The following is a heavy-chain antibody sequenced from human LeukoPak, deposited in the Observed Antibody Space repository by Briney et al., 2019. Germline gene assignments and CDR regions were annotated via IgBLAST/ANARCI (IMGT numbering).Heavy chain of an antibody. CDR1: GGTFSSYA. CDR3: AIYIPAADYYFDY. J-gene: IGHJ4*02. D-gene: IGHD2-2*01. Sequence: SVKVSCKASGGTFSSYAISWVRQAPGQGLEWMGGIIPIFGTANYAQKFQGRVTITTDESTSTAYMELSSLRSEDTAVYYCAIYIPAADYYFDYWGQGTLVTVSS. V-gene: IGHV1-69*05. CDR2: IIPIFGTA.